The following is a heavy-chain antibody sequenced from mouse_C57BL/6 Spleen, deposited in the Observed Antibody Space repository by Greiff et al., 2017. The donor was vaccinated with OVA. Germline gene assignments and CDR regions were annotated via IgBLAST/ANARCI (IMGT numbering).Heavy chain of an antibody. V-gene: IGHV1-55*01. J-gene: IGHJ3*01. CDR3: ARSPRVTTRAWFAY. Sequence: VKLQQPGAELVKPGASVKMSCKASGYTFTSYWITWVKQRPGQGLEWIGDIYPGSGSTNYNEKFKSKATLTVDTSSSTAYMQLSSLTSEDSAVYYCARSPRVTTRAWFAYWGQGTMVTVSA. CDR2: IYPGSGST. CDR1: GYTFTSYW. D-gene: IGHD2-2*01.